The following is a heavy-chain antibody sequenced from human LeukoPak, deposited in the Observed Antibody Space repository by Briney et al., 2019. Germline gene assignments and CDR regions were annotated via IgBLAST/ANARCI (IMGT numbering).Heavy chain of an antibody. CDR2: ITSRSTT. D-gene: IGHD3-10*01. Sequence: GGSLRLSCAASGFIFSHYGMNWVRQAPGKGLEWVSGITSRSTTFYADSVKGRFTISRDNSKNTLYLQMNSLRVEDTAVYYCSRGTPEFGELLGDFDYWGQGTLVTVSS. V-gene: IGHV3-NL1*01. CDR1: GFIFSHYG. CDR3: SRGTPEFGELLGDFDY. J-gene: IGHJ4*02.